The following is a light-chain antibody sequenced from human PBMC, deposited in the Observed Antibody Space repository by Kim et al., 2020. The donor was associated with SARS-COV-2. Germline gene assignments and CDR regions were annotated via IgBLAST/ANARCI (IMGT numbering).Light chain of an antibody. CDR3: TSYAGTDTLI. V-gene: IGLV2-8*01. CDR1: SSDIGGYKS. CDR2: EVS. Sequence: QSALTQPPSASGSPGQRVTISCSGTSSDIGGYKSVSWYQQHPGKAPKLIIFEVSERPSGVPDRFSGSKSGNTASLTVCVLQPEDEAYYYCTSYAGTDTLIFGGGTQLTVL. J-gene: IGLJ2*01.